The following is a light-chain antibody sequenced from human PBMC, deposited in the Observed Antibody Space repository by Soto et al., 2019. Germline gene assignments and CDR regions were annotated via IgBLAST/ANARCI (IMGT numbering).Light chain of an antibody. Sequence: EIVMTQSPATLSVSPGERATLSCRASQSVSSNLAWYQQKPGQAPRLLIYGASTRATGIPARFSGSWSGTEFTLTISSLQSEDFALYYCQQYNKWPPYTFGQGTKLEIK. V-gene: IGKV3-15*01. CDR2: GAS. J-gene: IGKJ2*01. CDR3: QQYNKWPPYT. CDR1: QSVSSN.